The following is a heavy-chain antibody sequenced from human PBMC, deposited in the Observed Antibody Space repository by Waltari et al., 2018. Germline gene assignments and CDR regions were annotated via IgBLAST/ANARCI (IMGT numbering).Heavy chain of an antibody. CDR3: ARPLAGFRYNWNDLDAFDI. CDR2: IYYSGST. Sequence: QLQLQESGPGLVKPSETLSLTCTVSGGSISSSSYYWGWIRQPPGKGLEWIGSIYYSGSTYYNPSLKSRVTISVDTSKNQFSLKLSSVTAADTAVYYCARPLAGFRYNWNDLDAFDIWGQGTMVTVSS. J-gene: IGHJ3*02. V-gene: IGHV4-39*01. D-gene: IGHD1-1*01. CDR1: GGSISSSSYY.